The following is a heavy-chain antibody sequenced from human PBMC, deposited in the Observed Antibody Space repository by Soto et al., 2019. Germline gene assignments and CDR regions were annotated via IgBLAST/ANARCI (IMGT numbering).Heavy chain of an antibody. Sequence: QVQLQESGPGLVKPSETLSLTCTVSGGSISSYYWSWIRQPPGKGLEWIGYIYYSGSTNYNPSLKSRVTISVDTSKNQFSLKLSSVTAADTAVYYCASLIAAAKYFQHWGQGTLVTVSS. CDR3: ASLIAAAKYFQH. D-gene: IGHD6-13*01. CDR1: GGSISSYY. J-gene: IGHJ1*01. V-gene: IGHV4-59*01. CDR2: IYYSGST.